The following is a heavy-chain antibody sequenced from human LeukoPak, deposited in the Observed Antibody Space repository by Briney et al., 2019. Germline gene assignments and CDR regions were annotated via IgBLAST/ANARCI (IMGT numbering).Heavy chain of an antibody. D-gene: IGHD6-13*01. CDR2: IYYSGST. J-gene: IGHJ4*02. CDR1: GGSISSYY. V-gene: IGHV4-59*12. Sequence: SEALSLTCTVSGGSISSYYWSWIRQPPGRGREWMGYIYYSGSTNYNPSLKSRVTISVDTSKMQFSRMLSSVTAADSAVYYCAGVYSSSWYGLDFWGQGTLVTVSS. CDR3: AGVYSSSWYGLDF.